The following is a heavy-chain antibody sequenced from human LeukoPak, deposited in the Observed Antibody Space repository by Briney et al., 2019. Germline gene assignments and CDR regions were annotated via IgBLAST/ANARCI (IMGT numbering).Heavy chain of an antibody. CDR1: GFTFSNYG. Sequence: GRSLRLSCAASGFTFSNYGMHWVRQAPGKGLEWVAVISYDGSKKYYADSVKGRFTISRDNSKSTLYLQMDTLRAEDTAVYYGASGGQQLVVGGIDYWGQGTLVTVSS. D-gene: IGHD6-13*01. V-gene: IGHV3-30*03. J-gene: IGHJ4*02. CDR2: ISYDGSKK. CDR3: ASGGQQLVVGGIDY.